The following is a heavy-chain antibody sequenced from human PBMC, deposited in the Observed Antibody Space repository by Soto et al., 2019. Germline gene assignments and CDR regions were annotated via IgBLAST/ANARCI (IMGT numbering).Heavy chain of an antibody. CDR2: IYYSGST. J-gene: IGHJ5*02. Sequence: PSETLSLTCTVSGGSISSYYWSWIRQPPGKGLEWIGYIYYSGSTNYSPSLKGRLTMSVDTSKSQFSLKLTSVTAADMAMYYCARPKTIGAAAGKGWFDPWGQGTLVTVSS. V-gene: IGHV4-59*08. CDR1: GGSISSYY. CDR3: ARPKTIGAAAGKGWFDP. D-gene: IGHD6-13*01.